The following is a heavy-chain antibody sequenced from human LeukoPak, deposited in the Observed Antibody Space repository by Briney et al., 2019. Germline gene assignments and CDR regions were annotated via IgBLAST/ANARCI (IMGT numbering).Heavy chain of an antibody. J-gene: IGHJ3*02. CDR2: IKEDGSQI. V-gene: IGHV3-7*01. CDR1: GFTFSGYW. Sequence: GGSLRLSCAASGFTFSGYWMTWVRQAPGKGLEWVANIKEDGSQIYYVDSVKGRFTISRDNAKNSLYLQMNSLRAEDTAVYYCAKDESIAAAGTGGAFDIWGQGTMVTVSS. D-gene: IGHD6-13*01. CDR3: AKDESIAAAGTGGAFDI.